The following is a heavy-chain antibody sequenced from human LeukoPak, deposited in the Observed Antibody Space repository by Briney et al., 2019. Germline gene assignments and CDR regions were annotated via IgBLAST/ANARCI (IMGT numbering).Heavy chain of an antibody. CDR3: ARIRTTVTRPYYFDY. Sequence: SETLSLTCTVSGGSISSGGYYWSWIRQHPGKGLEWIGYIYYSGSTYYNPSLKSRVTTSVDTSKNQFSLKLSSVTAADTAVYYCARIRTTVTRPYYFDYWGQGTLVTVSS. V-gene: IGHV4-31*03. CDR1: GGSISSGGYY. D-gene: IGHD4-17*01. CDR2: IYYSGST. J-gene: IGHJ4*02.